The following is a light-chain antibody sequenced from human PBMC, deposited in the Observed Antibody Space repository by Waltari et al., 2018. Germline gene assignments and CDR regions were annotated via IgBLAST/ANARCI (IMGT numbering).Light chain of an antibody. CDR3: QQYNHWPPIT. Sequence: EILMTQSPVTLSVSPGERATLSCRASQSITSNLAWYQQKPGQALRLLISDASTRAPSTPGRFRGSGSGTEFTLTISSLQSEDYAVYYCQQYNHWPPITFGQGTRLEIK. V-gene: IGKV3-15*01. J-gene: IGKJ5*01. CDR1: QSITSN. CDR2: DAS.